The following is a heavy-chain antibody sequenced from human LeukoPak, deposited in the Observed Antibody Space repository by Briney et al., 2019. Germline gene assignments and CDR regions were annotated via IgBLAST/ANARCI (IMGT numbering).Heavy chain of an antibody. D-gene: IGHD3-22*01. CDR1: GGSISSGSYY. J-gene: IGHJ4*02. CDR2: IYTSGST. Sequence: SQTPSLTCTVAGGSISSGSYYWSSIRQPAGNALEWIGRIYTSGSTNYNPSLKSRVTISVDTSKNQFSLKLSSVTAADTAVYYCARDTEGYYDSKWGQGTLVTVSS. V-gene: IGHV4-61*02. CDR3: ARDTEGYYDSK.